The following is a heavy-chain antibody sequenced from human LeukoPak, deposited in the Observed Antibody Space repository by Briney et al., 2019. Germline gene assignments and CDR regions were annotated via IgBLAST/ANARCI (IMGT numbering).Heavy chain of an antibody. V-gene: IGHV2-5*01. D-gene: IGHD3-10*01. CDR2: IYGNDHK. Sequence: SGPTLVNPTQTLTLTCSFSGFPLNTAAVGVAWIRQPPGKALEWLALIYGNDHKRYSPSLQSRLTITKGTSKNQVVLTMTSMDPVDTATYYCAHDSPGNYGFDFWGQGTLVTVSS. CDR1: GFPLNTAAVG. CDR3: AHDSPGNYGFDF. J-gene: IGHJ4*02.